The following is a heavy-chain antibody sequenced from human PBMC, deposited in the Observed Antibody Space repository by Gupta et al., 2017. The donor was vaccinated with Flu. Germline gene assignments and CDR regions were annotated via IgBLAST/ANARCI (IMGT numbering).Heavy chain of an antibody. CDR3: ARDSGPISAYCGGDCYPYYWYFDL. CDR2: IYYGGST. Sequence: QVQLQESGPGLVKPSETLSLTCTVSGGSISSYYWSWIRQPPGKGLEWIRYIYYGGSTNYNPSLKSRVTISVDTSKNQFSLKLSSVTAADTAVYYCARDSGPISAYCGGDCYPYYWYFDLWGRGTLVTVSS. V-gene: IGHV4-59*01. J-gene: IGHJ2*01. CDR1: GGSISSYY. D-gene: IGHD2-21*02.